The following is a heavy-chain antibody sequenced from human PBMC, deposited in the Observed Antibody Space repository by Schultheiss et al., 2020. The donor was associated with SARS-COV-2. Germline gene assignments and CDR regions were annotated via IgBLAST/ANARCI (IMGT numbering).Heavy chain of an antibody. CDR2: IWYDGSNK. V-gene: IGHV3-33*01. D-gene: IGHD3-22*01. CDR3: AREGDSSGYYSHWFDP. Sequence: GGSLRLSCAASGFTFSSYGMHWVRQAPGKGLEWVAVIWYDGSNKYYADSVKGRFTISRDNSKNTLYLQMNSLRAEDTAVYYCAREGDSSGYYSHWFDPWGQGTLVTVSS. CDR1: GFTFSSYG. J-gene: IGHJ5*02.